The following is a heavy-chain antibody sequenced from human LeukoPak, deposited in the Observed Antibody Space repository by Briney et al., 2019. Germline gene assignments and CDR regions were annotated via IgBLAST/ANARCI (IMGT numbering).Heavy chain of an antibody. D-gene: IGHD2-21*01. CDR3: AGNLCGGTCYSGFDY. J-gene: IGHJ4*02. V-gene: IGHV3-23*01. Sequence: PGGSLRLSCAASGFTFSSYAMSWVRQAPGKGLEWVSAISGSGRNTYYADSVKGRFTISRDNSKNTLYLQMNSLRAEDTAVYYCAGNLCGGTCYSGFDYWGQGTLVTVSS. CDR1: GFTFSSYA. CDR2: ISGSGRNT.